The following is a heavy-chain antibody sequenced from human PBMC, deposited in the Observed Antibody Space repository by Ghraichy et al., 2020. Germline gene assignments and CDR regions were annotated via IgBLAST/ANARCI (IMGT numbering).Heavy chain of an antibody. V-gene: IGHV3-23*01. D-gene: IGHD4-17*01. Sequence: GGSLRLSCAASGFTFSNYAMNWVRQAPGKGLEWVSAISGSGGSTYYADSVKGRFTISRDNSKNTLYLQMDSLRAEDTAVYYCAKATTVTDYFYGMDVWGQGTTVTVSS. CDR3: AKATTVTDYFYGMDV. CDR1: GFTFSNYA. CDR2: ISGSGGST. J-gene: IGHJ6*02.